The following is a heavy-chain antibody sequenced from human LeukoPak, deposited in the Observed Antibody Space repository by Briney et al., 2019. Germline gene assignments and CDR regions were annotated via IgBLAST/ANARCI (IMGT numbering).Heavy chain of an antibody. CDR3: ARDLRGERLTDV. D-gene: IGHD3-10*01. J-gene: IGHJ6*04. CDR1: GGSISSSSYY. CDR2: IYYSGST. Sequence: PSETLSLTCTVSGGSISSSSYYWGWIRQPPGKGLEWIGSIYYSGSTYYNPSLKSRVTISVDTSQNQFSLRLSSVTAADTAVYYCARDLRGERLTDVWGKGTTVTVSS. V-gene: IGHV4-39*07.